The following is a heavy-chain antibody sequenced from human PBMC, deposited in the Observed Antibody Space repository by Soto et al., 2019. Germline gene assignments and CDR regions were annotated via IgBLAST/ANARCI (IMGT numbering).Heavy chain of an antibody. Sequence: ASVKVSGKATGYTFSAYTMNWVRQAPGQSLEWMGWINAGSGNTKYSQNFQGRVSITRDTSASTVYMELTGLTSEDTAVYYCARDTETLGPRANDALDIWGQGTMVNVSS. CDR1: GYTFSAYT. V-gene: IGHV1-3*01. CDR2: INAGSGNT. D-gene: IGHD3-3*02. J-gene: IGHJ3*02. CDR3: ARDTETLGPRANDALDI.